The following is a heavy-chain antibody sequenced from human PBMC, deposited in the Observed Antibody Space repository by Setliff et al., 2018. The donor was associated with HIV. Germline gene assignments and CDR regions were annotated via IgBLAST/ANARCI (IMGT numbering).Heavy chain of an antibody. J-gene: IGHJ6*03. CDR1: GYTFTNYG. D-gene: IGHD3-10*01. CDR2: ISPYNGKT. Sequence: EASVKVSCKASGYTFTNYGICWVRQAPGRGLEWMGWISPYNGKTKNDDKVQGRVTMTTDTSTNTAYMELRSLRSDDTAVYYCARGRGSQSYYYLDVWGKGTTVTVSS. V-gene: IGHV1-18*01. CDR3: ARGRGSQSYYYLDV.